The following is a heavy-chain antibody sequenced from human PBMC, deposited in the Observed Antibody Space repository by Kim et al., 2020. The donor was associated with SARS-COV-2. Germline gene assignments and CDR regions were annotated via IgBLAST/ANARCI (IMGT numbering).Heavy chain of an antibody. D-gene: IGHD4-17*01. J-gene: IGHJ5*02. Sequence: SNPSLQSLVTISVDTSTTQLSLKLGSVTAADTAVYYCARGSTTPLNWFDPWGQGTLVTVSS. V-gene: IGHV4-59*09. CDR3: ARGSTTPLNWFDP.